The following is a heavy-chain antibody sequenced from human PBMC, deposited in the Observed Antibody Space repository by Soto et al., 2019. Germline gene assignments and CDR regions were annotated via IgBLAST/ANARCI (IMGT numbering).Heavy chain of an antibody. V-gene: IGHV1-3*01. CDR2: INAGNGNT. J-gene: IGHJ6*02. D-gene: IGHD6-6*01. CDR1: GYTFTSYV. CDR3: ARDRPTSSIRARDYYYAMDV. Sequence: ASVKVSCKASGYTFTSYVIHWVRQAPGQRLEWMGWINAGNGNTKYSQKFQGRATITRDTSATTAYMELSSLKSDDTAVYYCARDRPTSSIRARDYYYAMDVWGQGTTVTVSS.